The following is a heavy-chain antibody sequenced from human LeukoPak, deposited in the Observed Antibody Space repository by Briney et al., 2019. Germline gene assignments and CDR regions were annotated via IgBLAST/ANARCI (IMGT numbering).Heavy chain of an antibody. CDR2: IYYSGST. CDR3: ARHADIRGWFGELLFSYGMDV. CDR1: GGSISSYY. J-gene: IGHJ6*02. D-gene: IGHD3-10*01. Sequence: PSETLSLTCTVSGGSISSYYWSWIRQPPGKGLEWIGHIYYSGSTNYNPSLKSRVTISVATSKNQLSLKLSSVTAADTAVYYCARHADIRGWFGELLFSYGMDVWGQGTTVTVSS. V-gene: IGHV4-59*08.